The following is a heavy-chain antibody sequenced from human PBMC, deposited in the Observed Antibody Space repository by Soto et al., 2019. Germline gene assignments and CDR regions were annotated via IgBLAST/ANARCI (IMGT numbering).Heavy chain of an antibody. CDR1: GGSISSYY. CDR2: IYTSGNT. D-gene: IGHD2-2*01. CDR3: ARDKDYRSSSTCYPSETYGMDV. V-gene: IGHV4-4*07. J-gene: IGHJ6*02. Sequence: LTCTVSGGSISSYYWTWIRQPAGEGLEWIGRIYTSGNTNYNPSLKSRVTMSVDTSKNQVSLKLSSVTAADTAVYYCARDKDYRSSSTCYPSETYGMDVWGQGTTVTVSS.